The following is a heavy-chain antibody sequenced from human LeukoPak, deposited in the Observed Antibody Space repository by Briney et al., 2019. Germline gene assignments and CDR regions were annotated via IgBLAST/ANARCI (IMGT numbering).Heavy chain of an antibody. V-gene: IGHV3-30*04. D-gene: IGHD3-3*01. Sequence: GRSLRLSCAASGFTFSSYAMHWVRQAPGKGLEWVAVISHDGSNKYYADSVKGRFTISRDNSKNTLYLQMNSLRAEDTAVYYRARDRTIFGVVIPYYFDYWGQGTLVTVSS. CDR3: ARDRTIFGVVIPYYFDY. J-gene: IGHJ4*02. CDR1: GFTFSSYA. CDR2: ISHDGSNK.